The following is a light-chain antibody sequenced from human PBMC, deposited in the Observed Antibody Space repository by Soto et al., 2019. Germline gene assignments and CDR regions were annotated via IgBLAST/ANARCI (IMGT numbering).Light chain of an antibody. V-gene: IGLV2-14*03. J-gene: IGLJ1*01. Sequence: QSALTQPASVSGSPGQSITISCTGTSSEVDDYHYVSWYQLHPGKAPKLMIYDVTNRPSGVSNRFSGSKSGNTASLTIFGLQAEDEADYYCNSYTSSSTPYVFGAGTKVTVL. CDR2: DVT. CDR1: SSEVDDYHY. CDR3: NSYTSSSTPYV.